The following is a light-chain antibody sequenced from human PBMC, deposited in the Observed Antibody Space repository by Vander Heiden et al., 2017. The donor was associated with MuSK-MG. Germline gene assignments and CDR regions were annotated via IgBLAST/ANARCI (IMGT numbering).Light chain of an antibody. Sequence: QSVLTQPPSVSAAPGQKVTISCAGSSSNLRSNSVSWYQQYPGTAPKLLISDNDKRPSGIPDRFSGSKSGTSATLGITGLQTGDEAYYYCATWERSLSAGVFGGGTKVTVL. CDR1: SSNLRSNS. CDR2: DND. CDR3: ATWERSLSAGV. J-gene: IGLJ2*01. V-gene: IGLV1-51*01.